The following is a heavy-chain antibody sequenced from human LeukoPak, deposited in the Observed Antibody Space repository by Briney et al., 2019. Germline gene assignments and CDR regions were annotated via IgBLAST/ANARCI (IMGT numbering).Heavy chain of an antibody. CDR3: ARILGYCSGGSCSEGDY. CDR1: GFTFSSYA. D-gene: IGHD2-15*01. CDR2: ISYDGSNK. V-gene: IGHV3-30*04. J-gene: IGHJ4*02. Sequence: GGSLRLSCAAPGFTFSSYAMHWVRQAPGKGLEWVAVISYDGSNKYYADSVKGRFTISRDNSKNTLYLQMNSLRAEDTAVYYCARILGYCSGGSCSEGDYWGQGTLVTVSS.